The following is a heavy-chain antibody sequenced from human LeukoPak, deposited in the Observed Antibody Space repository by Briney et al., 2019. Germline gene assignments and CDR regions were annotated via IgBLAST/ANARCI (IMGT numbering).Heavy chain of an antibody. J-gene: IGHJ2*01. Sequence: GGSLRLSCAVSGFTVSSNYMSWVRQAPGKELEWVSVIYSGGSTHYADSVKGRFTISRDNSKNTLFLQMGRLRVEDMAVYYCARAPTVTTEKWYFDLWGRGTLVTVSS. CDR1: GFTVSSNY. CDR3: ARAPTVTTEKWYFDL. V-gene: IGHV3-53*05. CDR2: IYSGGST. D-gene: IGHD4-17*01.